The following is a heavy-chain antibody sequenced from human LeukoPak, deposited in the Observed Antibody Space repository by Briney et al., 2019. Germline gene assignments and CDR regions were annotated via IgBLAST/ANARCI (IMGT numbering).Heavy chain of an antibody. Sequence: SQTLSLTCTVSGGSISSGGYYWSWIRQHPGKGLEWIGYIYYSGSTYYNPSLKSRVTISVDTSKNQFSLKLSSVTAADTAVYYCARRPWDWGKGLPEAFFDYWGQGTLVTVSS. V-gene: IGHV4-31*03. CDR2: IYYSGST. CDR3: ARRPWDWGKGLPEAFFDY. J-gene: IGHJ4*02. D-gene: IGHD7-27*01. CDR1: GGSISSGGYY.